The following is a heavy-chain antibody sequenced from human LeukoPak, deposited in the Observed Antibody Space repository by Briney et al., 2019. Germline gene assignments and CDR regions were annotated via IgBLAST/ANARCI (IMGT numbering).Heavy chain of an antibody. CDR1: TFTFSNAW. J-gene: IGHJ4*02. CDR2: INSDGSTT. CDR3: ASGIAADESVAIDY. V-gene: IGHV3-74*01. D-gene: IGHD6-13*01. Sequence: GGSLRLSCAASTFTFSNAWMSWVRQAPGKGLVWVSRINSDGSTTRYADSVKGRFTISRDNAKNTLYLQMNFLGAEDTAVYYCASGIAADESVAIDYWGQGTLVTVSS.